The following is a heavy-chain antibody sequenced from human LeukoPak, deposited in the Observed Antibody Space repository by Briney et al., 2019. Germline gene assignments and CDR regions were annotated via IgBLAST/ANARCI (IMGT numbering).Heavy chain of an antibody. CDR1: GGTFSSYA. V-gene: IGHV1-69*05. D-gene: IGHD6-13*01. Sequence: SVKVSCKASGGTFSSYAISWVRQAPGQGLEWMGGIFPIFGTANYAQKFQGRVTITTDESTSTAYIELSSLRSEDTAVYYCARDGSSLGRHYFDYWGQGTLVTVSS. CDR3: ARDGSSLGRHYFDY. J-gene: IGHJ4*02. CDR2: IFPIFGTA.